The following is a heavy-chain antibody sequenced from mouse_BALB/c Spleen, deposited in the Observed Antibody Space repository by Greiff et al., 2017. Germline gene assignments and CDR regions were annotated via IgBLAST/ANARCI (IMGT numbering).Heavy chain of an antibody. D-gene: IGHD1-1*01. CDR2: IWAGGST. CDR1: GFSLTSYG. V-gene: IGHV2-9*02. Sequence: VKLVESGPGLVAPSQSLSITCTVSGFSLTSYGVHWVRQPPGKGLEWLGVIWAGGSTNYNSALMSRLSISKDNSKSQVFLKMNSLQTDDTAMYYCARDLGYYGSSPMDYWGQGTSVTVSS. CDR3: ARDLGYYGSSPMDY. J-gene: IGHJ4*01.